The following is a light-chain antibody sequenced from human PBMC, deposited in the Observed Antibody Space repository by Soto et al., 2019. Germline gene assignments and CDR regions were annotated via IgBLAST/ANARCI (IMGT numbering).Light chain of an antibody. V-gene: IGKV3-20*01. CDR1: QSVGRNY. CDR3: QQYASSPLT. CDR2: GAS. J-gene: IGKJ4*01. Sequence: EIVLTQSPGTLSVSPGERATLSCRASQSVGRNYLAWYQQKPGQAPRLLIYGASSRATGIPDRFSGSGSGTDFNPTISRLEPEDFAVYYCQQYASSPLTVGGGTKVETK.